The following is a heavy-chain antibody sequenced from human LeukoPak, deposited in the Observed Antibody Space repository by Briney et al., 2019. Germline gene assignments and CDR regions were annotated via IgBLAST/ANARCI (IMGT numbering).Heavy chain of an antibody. CDR3: ARVRRDSSGYYYYFDY. D-gene: IGHD3-22*01. CDR2: TRNKANSYTT. CDR1: GFTFSDHY. V-gene: IGHV3-72*01. Sequence: GGSLRLSCAASGFTFSDHYMDWVRQAPGKGLEWVGRTRNKANSYTTEYAASVKGRFTISRDDSKNSLYLQMNSLKTEDTAGYYCARVRRDSSGYYYYFDYWGQGTLVTVS. J-gene: IGHJ4*02.